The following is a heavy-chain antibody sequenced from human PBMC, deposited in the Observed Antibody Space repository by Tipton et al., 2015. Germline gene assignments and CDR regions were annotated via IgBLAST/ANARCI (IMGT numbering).Heavy chain of an antibody. CDR2: IYYSGDM. Sequence: TLSLTCTVSGGSISSYYWSWIRQPPGKGLEWIGSIYYSGDMYYNPSLKSRVAMSVDTSNNHFSLRLTSLTASDTAVYYCASLLLYGDYVHGLGYWGRGTLVTVSS. V-gene: IGHV4-59*04. J-gene: IGHJ4*02. CDR3: ASLLLYGDYVHGLGY. CDR1: GGSISSYY. D-gene: IGHD4-17*01.